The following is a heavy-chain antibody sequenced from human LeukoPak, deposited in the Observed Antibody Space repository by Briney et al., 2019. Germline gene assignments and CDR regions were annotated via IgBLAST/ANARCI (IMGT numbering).Heavy chain of an antibody. D-gene: IGHD6-13*01. Sequence: SVKVSCKASGGTFSSLTISWVRQAPGQGLEWMGGIIPIFNTPHYAQTFQGRVTITADESTSTAYMELNSLRSEDAAVYYCARDEQDSSSWYARWFDPWGQGTLVTVSS. V-gene: IGHV1-69*13. CDR1: GGTFSSLT. J-gene: IGHJ5*02. CDR3: ARDEQDSSSWYARWFDP. CDR2: IIPIFNTP.